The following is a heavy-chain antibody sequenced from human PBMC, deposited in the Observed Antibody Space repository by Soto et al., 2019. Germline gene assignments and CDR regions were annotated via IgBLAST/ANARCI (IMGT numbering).Heavy chain of an antibody. CDR1: GYPFSKYG. D-gene: IGHD5-12*01. J-gene: IGHJ5*02. CDR3: ATAYDSGFDP. CDR2: IKPDNGDT. Sequence: QLKLVQSGAEVERPGASVRVSCKAYGYPFSKYGISWIRQAPGQGLEWMGWIKPDNGDTNYAQKFQGRVTMTTDTSSNPAYMELRSLSSDATAVYYCATAYDSGFDPWGQGTLVSVSS. V-gene: IGHV1-18*04.